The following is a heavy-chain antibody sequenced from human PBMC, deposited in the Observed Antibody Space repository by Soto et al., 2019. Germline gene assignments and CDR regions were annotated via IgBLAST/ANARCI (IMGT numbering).Heavy chain of an antibody. CDR2: IYPGDSDT. CDR1: GYSFTSYW. CDR3: ARHPLSSSWYDNWFDP. D-gene: IGHD6-13*01. V-gene: IGHV5-51*01. Sequence: PGESLKISCKGSGYSFTSYWIGWVRQMPGKGLEWMGIIYPGDSDTRYSPSFQGQVTISADKSISTAYLQWSSLKASDTAMYYCARHPLSSSWYDNWFDPWGQGTLVTVSS. J-gene: IGHJ5*02.